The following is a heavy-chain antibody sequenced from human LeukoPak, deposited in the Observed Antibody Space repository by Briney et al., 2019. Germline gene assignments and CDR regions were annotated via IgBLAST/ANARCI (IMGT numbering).Heavy chain of an antibody. CDR3: AREYSNYEWFDP. V-gene: IGHV4-4*07. J-gene: IGHJ5*02. D-gene: IGHD4-11*01. CDR1: RGSLSSYY. Sequence: SETLSLTCTVSRGSLSSYYWSWIRRPAGKGLEWIGRLYTSGSANYNPSLESRVSMSVDTSKNQFSPKLSSVTAADTAVYYCAREYSNYEWFDPWGQGTLVTVSS. CDR2: LYTSGSA.